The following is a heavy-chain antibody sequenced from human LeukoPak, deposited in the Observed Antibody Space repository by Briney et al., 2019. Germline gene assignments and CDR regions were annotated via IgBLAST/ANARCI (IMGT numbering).Heavy chain of an antibody. CDR1: GGSFSGYY. J-gene: IGHJ4*02. D-gene: IGHD3-10*01. CDR3: ARGIRRGAASDY. V-gene: IGHV4-34*01. Sequence: PSETLSLTCAVYGGSFSGYYWSWIRQPPGKGLEWIGEINHSGSTNYNPSLKSRVTISVDTSKNQFSLKLSSVTAADTAVYYCARGIRRGAASDYWGQGTLVTVSS. CDR2: INHSGST.